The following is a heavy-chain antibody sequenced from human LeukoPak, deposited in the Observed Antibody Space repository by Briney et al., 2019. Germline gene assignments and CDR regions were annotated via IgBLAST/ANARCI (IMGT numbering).Heavy chain of an antibody. CDR3: ARGLARGCSTSCPYYFDY. CDR1: GGSFSGYY. D-gene: IGHD2-2*01. CDR2: INHSGST. J-gene: IGHJ4*02. Sequence: PSETLSLTRAVYGGSFSGYYWSWIRQPPGKGLEWIGEINHSGSTNYNPSLKSRVTISVDTSKNQFSLKLSSVTAADTAVYYCARGLARGCSTSCPYYFDYWGQGTLVTVSS. V-gene: IGHV4-34*01.